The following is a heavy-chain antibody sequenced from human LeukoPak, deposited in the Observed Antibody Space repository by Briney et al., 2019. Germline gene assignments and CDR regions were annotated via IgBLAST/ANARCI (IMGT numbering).Heavy chain of an antibody. CDR1: GFTFDDYG. D-gene: IGHD3-3*01. Sequence: GGSLRLSCAASGFTFDDYGMSWVRQAPGKGLEWASGINWNGGSTGYADSVKGRFTISRDNAKNSLYLQMNSLRAEDTALYYCARDRGTYYDFWSGYPDYWGQGTLVTVSS. CDR3: ARDRGTYYDFWSGYPDY. J-gene: IGHJ4*02. CDR2: INWNGGST. V-gene: IGHV3-20*04.